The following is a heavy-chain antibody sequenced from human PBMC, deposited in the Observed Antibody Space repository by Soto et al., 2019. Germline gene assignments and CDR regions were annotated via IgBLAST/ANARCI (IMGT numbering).Heavy chain of an antibody. J-gene: IGHJ4*02. V-gene: IGHV3-30-3*01. CDR1: RFTFSSYA. CDR3: ARVPSILTRFDY. D-gene: IGHD3-16*01. CDR2: ISYDGNNK. Sequence: LRLTCAPSRFTFSSYAMRWVLQAPGKWLDWVAVISYDGNNKYYADSVKGRFTISRDNSKNTLYLQMNSLRAEDTAVYYCARVPSILTRFDYWGQGTLVTVSS.